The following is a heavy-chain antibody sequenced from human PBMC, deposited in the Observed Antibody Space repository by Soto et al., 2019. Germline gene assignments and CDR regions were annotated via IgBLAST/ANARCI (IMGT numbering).Heavy chain of an antibody. CDR3: ARLLRFGELPPPWFDP. CDR2: IYYSGST. V-gene: IGHV4-39*01. Sequence: SETLSLTCTVSGGSISSSSYYWGWIRQPPGKGLEWIGSIYYSGSTYYNPSLKSRVTISVDTSKNQFSLKLSSVTAADTAVYYCARLLRFGELPPPWFDPWGQGTLVTVSS. CDR1: GGSISSSSYY. J-gene: IGHJ5*02. D-gene: IGHD3-10*01.